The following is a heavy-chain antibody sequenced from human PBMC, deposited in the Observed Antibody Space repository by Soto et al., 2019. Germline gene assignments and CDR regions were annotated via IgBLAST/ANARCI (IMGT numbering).Heavy chain of an antibody. J-gene: IGHJ5*02. CDR2: IYYSGST. CDR3: ARSTMVTTFDLAWFDP. CDR1: GGSISRGVYY. Sequence: ASETLSLTCTVSGGSISRGVYYWNWIRQPAGKGLEWIGDIYYSGSTHYNPSLKSRVIISVDTSKTQISLKLSSVTAADTAVYYCARSTMVTTFDLAWFDPWGQGTLVTVSS. D-gene: IGHD4-17*01. V-gene: IGHV4-30-4*01.